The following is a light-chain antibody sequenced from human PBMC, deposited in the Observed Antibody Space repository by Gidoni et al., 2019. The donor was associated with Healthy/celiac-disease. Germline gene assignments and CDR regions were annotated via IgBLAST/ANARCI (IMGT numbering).Light chain of an antibody. CDR3: CSYAGSYTLV. J-gene: IGLJ2*01. Sequence: QSALTQPRSVSGSPGQSVPISCTGTSSDVGGYNYVSWYQQHPAKAPKLMIYDVSKRPSGVPDRFSGSKSGNTASLTTSGLQAEDEADYYCCSYAGSYTLVFGGGTKLTVL. V-gene: IGLV2-11*01. CDR2: DVS. CDR1: SSDVGGYNY.